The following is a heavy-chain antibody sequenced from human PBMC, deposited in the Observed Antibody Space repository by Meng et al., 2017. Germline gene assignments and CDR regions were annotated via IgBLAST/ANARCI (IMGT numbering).Heavy chain of an antibody. V-gene: IGHV1-18*01. CDR1: GYTCTCYG. D-gene: IGHD3-22*01. CDR3: ARGRGDYYDSSGYYYGRDLDY. J-gene: IGHJ4*02. Sequence: VHVVASEGGGNNPGAYGKGSGKASGYTCTCYGISWVRQAPGQGLEWMGWISAYNGNTNYAQKLQGRVTMTTDTSTSTAYMELRSLRSDDTAVYYCARGRGDYYDSSGYYYGRDLDYWGQGTLVTVSS. CDR2: ISAYNGNT.